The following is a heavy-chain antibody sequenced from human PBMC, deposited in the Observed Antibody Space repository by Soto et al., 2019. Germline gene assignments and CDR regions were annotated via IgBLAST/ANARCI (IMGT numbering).Heavy chain of an antibody. CDR3: ATEGGYPGRNFYGAY. CDR2: IKGSHAGGTT. CDR1: GFTFTKAY. D-gene: IGHD1-26*01. V-gene: IGHV3-15*01. J-gene: IGHJ4*02. Sequence: EVQLVESGGGLVEPGGSIRLSCVASGFTFTKAYMTWVRQAPGKGLEWVGRIKGSHAGGTTDYATSVKGRFTISRDDSNNMLYLRRNSLKAENTFVYYCATEGGYPGRNFYGAYWGQVILVTVSS.